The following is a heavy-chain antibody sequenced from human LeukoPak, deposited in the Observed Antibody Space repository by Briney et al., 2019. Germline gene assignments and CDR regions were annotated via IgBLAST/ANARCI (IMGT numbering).Heavy chain of an antibody. D-gene: IGHD1-26*01. CDR2: INPGGGST. J-gene: IGHJ4*02. Sequence: ASVKVSCKASGYTFTSYYMHWVRQAPGQGLEWMGIINPGGGSTSFAQKFQGRVTMTRDTSTSTVYMELRSLRSEDTAVYYCAREGIVGATTVDYWGQGTLVTVSS. CDR1: GYTFTSYY. CDR3: AREGIVGATTVDY. V-gene: IGHV1-46*01.